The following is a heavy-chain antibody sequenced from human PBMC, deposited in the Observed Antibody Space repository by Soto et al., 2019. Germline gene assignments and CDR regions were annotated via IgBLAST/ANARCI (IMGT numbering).Heavy chain of an antibody. Sequence: GESLKISCKGSGYSFTSYWIGWVRQMPGKGLEWIGIIYPGDSDTRYSQSFQGQVTISADKSLSTAYLQWSSLKASDTAMYYCARLGLSIRTHYGMDVWGQGTTVTVSS. CDR2: IYPGDSDT. CDR1: GYSFTSYW. D-gene: IGHD1-1*01. V-gene: IGHV5-51*01. CDR3: ARLGLSIRTHYGMDV. J-gene: IGHJ6*02.